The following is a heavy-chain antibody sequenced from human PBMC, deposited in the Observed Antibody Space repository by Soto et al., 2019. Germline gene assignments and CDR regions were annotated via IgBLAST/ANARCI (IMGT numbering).Heavy chain of an antibody. CDR1: GFTFSSYE. CDR2: ISSIRDSTK. J-gene: IGHJ4*02. V-gene: IGHV3-48*03. D-gene: IGHD2-21*02. Sequence: EVHLVESGGGLVQPRGSLRLSCAASGFTFSSYEMNWVRQAPGKGLEWVSYISSIRDSTKYYADSVKGRFTISRDNAKNSLYLQMNSLRAEDTAVYYCARDCDGHDCLDYWGQGTLVTVSS. CDR3: ARDCDGHDCLDY.